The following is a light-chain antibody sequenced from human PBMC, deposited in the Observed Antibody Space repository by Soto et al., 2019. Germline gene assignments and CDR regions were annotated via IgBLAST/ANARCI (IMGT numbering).Light chain of an antibody. CDR3: ETWDSNTRV. V-gene: IGLV4-60*03. CDR2: LEGSGSY. CDR1: SGHSTYI. J-gene: IGLJ2*01. Sequence: QPVLTQSSSASASLGSSVKLTCTLSSGHSTYIIAWHQQQPGKAPRYLMKLEGSGSYNKGSGVPDRFSGSSSGADRYPTISNLQSEDAADYYCETWDSNTRVFGGGTKLTVL.